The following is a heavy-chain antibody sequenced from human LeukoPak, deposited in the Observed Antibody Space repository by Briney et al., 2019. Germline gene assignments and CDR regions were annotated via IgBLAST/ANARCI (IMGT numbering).Heavy chain of an antibody. D-gene: IGHD1-14*01. CDR1: GGTFSSYT. CDR2: IIPILGIA. J-gene: IGHJ4*02. Sequence: SVKVSCKASGGTFSSYTISWVRQAPGQGLEWMGRIIPILGIANYAQKFQGRVMITADKSTSTAYMELSSLRSEDTAVYYCAEDHQDIGSEKTLWGQGTLVTVSS. CDR3: AEDHQDIGSEKTL. V-gene: IGHV1-69*02.